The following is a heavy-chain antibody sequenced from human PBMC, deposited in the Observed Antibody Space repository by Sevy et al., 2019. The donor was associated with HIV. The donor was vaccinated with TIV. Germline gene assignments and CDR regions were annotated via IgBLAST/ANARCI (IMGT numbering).Heavy chain of an antibody. V-gene: IGHV3-7*01. Sequence: GGCLRLYCSASGFSLKNYWISWVRQAPGKGLAWVANMNQDGSVRYYIDSVKGRFTISRDDARNLAFLYMDSLRADDTARYYCVSAMQAEGSLWGQGTLVTVSS. CDR2: MNQDGSVR. D-gene: IGHD2-2*01. CDR3: VSAMQAEGSL. J-gene: IGHJ4*02. CDR1: GFSLKNYW.